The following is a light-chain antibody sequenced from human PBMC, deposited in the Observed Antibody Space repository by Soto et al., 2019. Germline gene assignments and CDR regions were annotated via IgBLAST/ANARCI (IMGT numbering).Light chain of an antibody. Sequence: EIVLTQSPDTLSLSPGERATLSCWASHSVTTHLAWFQQRPGQTPRLLIYDASTRAPGIPARFSGRGSGAYFTLTISSLEPEDFAVYYCQQRSDSITFGQGTRLEIK. CDR1: HSVTTH. CDR2: DAS. V-gene: IGKV3-11*01. CDR3: QQRSDSIT. J-gene: IGKJ5*01.